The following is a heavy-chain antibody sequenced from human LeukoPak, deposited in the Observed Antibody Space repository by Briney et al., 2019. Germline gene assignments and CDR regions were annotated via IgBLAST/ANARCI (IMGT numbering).Heavy chain of an antibody. D-gene: IGHD3-10*01. Sequence: PGGSLRLSCAASGFTFSSYCMSWVRQAPGKGLEWVVNIKQNGSEKYYVDSGKGRFTISRDNAKNSLYLQMNSLRAEDTAIYYCARGKRFGGLFYFDYWGQGTLVTVSS. V-gene: IGHV3-7*01. CDR1: GFTFSSYC. J-gene: IGHJ4*02. CDR3: ARGKRFGGLFYFDY. CDR2: IKQNGSEK.